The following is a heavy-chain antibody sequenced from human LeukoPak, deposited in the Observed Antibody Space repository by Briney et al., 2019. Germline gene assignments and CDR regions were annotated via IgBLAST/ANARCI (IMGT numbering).Heavy chain of an antibody. J-gene: IGHJ3*01. V-gene: IGHV4-59*12. D-gene: IGHD3-3*01. CDR2: IYYSGST. CDR1: GGSISSYY. Sequence: PSETLSLTCTVSGGSISSYYWSWIRQPPGKGLEWIGYIYYSGSTNYNPSLKGRVTISVDTSKNQFSLKLSSVTAADTAVYYCARDLGYDDFWSGYYTQYDAFDVWGQGTQLTVPS. CDR3: ARDLGYDDFWSGYYTQYDAFDV.